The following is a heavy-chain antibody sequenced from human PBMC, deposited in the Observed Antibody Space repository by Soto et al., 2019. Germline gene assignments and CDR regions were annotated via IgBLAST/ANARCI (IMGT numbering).Heavy chain of an antibody. CDR1: GYTFTGYY. CDR3: ARDQETYGMDV. Sequence: GASVKVSCKASGYTFTGYYMHWVRQAPGQGLEWMGWINPNSGGTNYAQEFQGWVTMTRDTSISTAYMELSRLRSDDTAVYYCARDQETYGMDVWGQGTTVTVSS. CDR2: INPNSGGT. V-gene: IGHV1-2*04. J-gene: IGHJ6*02.